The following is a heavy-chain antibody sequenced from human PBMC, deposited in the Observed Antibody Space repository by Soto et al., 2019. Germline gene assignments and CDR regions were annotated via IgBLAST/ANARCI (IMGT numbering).Heavy chain of an antibody. CDR3: ARSRPTIVVVPAATILDY. V-gene: IGHV4-31*03. CDR1: GGSISSGGYY. D-gene: IGHD2-2*01. J-gene: IGHJ4*02. Sequence: SETLSLTCTVSGGSISSGGYYWSLIRQHPGKGLEWIGYIYYSGSTYYNPSLKSRVTISVDTSKSQFSLKLSSVTAADTAVYYCARSRPTIVVVPAATILDYWGQGTLVTVSS. CDR2: IYYSGST.